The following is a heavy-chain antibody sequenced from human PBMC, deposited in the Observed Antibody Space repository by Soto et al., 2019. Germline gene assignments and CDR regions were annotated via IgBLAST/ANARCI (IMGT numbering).Heavy chain of an antibody. D-gene: IGHD5-12*01. V-gene: IGHV4-34*01. CDR3: ARMVRLRSWGDGWFDP. J-gene: IGHJ5*02. CDR1: GGSFSGYY. CDR2: IYHSGST. Sequence: QVQLQQWGAGLLKPSETLSLTCAVYGGSFSGYYWSWIRQPPGKGLEWIGEIYHSGSTNYNPSLKSRVTISVDKSKNQFSLKLSSVTAADTAVYYCARMVRLRSWGDGWFDPWGQGTLVTVSS.